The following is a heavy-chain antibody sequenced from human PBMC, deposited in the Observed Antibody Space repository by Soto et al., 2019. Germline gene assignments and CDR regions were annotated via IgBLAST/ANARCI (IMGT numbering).Heavy chain of an antibody. V-gene: IGHV4-34*01. J-gene: IGHJ4*02. CDR3: APVRNFDKFFRL. Sequence: PSETLSLTCAVYGGSFSNYYWSWIRQPPGKGLEWIGEINQGGSTTYNPSLKSRVTMSLDTSKNQYFLKMNSVTAADTAVYYWAPVRNFDKFFRLWGQGTPVTVSS. D-gene: IGHD3-3*01. CDR2: INQGGST. CDR1: GGSFSNYY.